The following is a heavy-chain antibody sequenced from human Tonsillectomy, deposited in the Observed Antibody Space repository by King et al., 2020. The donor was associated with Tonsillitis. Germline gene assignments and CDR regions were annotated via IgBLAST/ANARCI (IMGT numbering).Heavy chain of an antibody. Sequence: VQLVESGGGLVQPGGSLRLSCAASGFTFSSYWMSWVRQAPGKGLEWVANIKHDGTEKFYVDSVKGRFTISRDNAKNSLFLQLNSLGAEDTAVFFCARQRRNPYDSRRDNWFDPGGKGTLVTVSA. CDR3: ARQRRNPYDSRRDNWFDP. J-gene: IGHJ5*02. V-gene: IGHV3-7*04. CDR1: GFTFSSYW. CDR2: IKHDGTEK. D-gene: IGHD3-22*01.